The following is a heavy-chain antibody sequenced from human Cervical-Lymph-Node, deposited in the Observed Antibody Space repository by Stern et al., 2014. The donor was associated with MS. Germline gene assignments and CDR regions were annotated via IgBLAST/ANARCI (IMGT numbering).Heavy chain of an antibody. V-gene: IGHV3-7*01. CDR3: VRDGAFYFDH. Sequence: VQLVESGGGLVRPGGSLRLSCEASGFAFSSYWMPWVRQAPGKGLEWVATINQDGSEIHYVDSVKGRFTISRDNTKNSVYLRMNSLRAEDTAVYYCVRDGAFYFDHWGLGTLVTVSS. J-gene: IGHJ4*02. CDR2: INQDGSEI. CDR1: GFAFSSYW.